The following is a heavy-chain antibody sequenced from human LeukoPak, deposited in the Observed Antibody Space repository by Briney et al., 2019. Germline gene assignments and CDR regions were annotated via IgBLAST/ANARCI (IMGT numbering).Heavy chain of an antibody. CDR1: GGSMSSDY. CDR3: ARERHGHPFDC. V-gene: IGHV4-59*12. CDR2: ISYSGNT. Sequence: PSETLSLTCTVSGGSMSSDYWTWIRQPPGKGLEWIGYISYSGNTNYNPSLKSRVTISSDTSKNQFSLKLSSVTAADTAVYYCARERHGHPFDCWGQGALVTVSS. J-gene: IGHJ4*02.